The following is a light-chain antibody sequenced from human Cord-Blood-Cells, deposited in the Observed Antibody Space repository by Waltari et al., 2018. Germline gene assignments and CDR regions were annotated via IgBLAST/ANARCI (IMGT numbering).Light chain of an antibody. CDR1: SSDVGGYNY. J-gene: IGLJ3*02. Sequence: QSALTQPRSVCGSPGQSVTIAFTGTSSDVGGYNYLSWYQQHPGKAPKLMIYDVSKRPSGVPDRLSGSKSGNTASLTISGLQAEDEADYYCCSYAGSYTWVFGGGTKLTVL. CDR3: CSYAGSYTWV. V-gene: IGLV2-11*01. CDR2: DVS.